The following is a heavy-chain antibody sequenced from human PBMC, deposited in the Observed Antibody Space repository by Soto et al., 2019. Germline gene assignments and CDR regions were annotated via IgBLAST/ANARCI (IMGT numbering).Heavy chain of an antibody. D-gene: IGHD4-17*01. CDR1: GFSLTTSGVG. CDR3: AHRTITVTWWFGP. Sequence: QITLKESGPTLAKPTQTLTLTCTFSGFSLTTSGVGVGWIRQPPGKALEWLALISWDDDKRYSPSLKSRLTITNDPPKNLVVPTMTNMDPADTSTYFCAHRTITVTWWFGPWSEGSLGTFSS. J-gene: IGHJ5*02. CDR2: ISWDDDK. V-gene: IGHV2-5*02.